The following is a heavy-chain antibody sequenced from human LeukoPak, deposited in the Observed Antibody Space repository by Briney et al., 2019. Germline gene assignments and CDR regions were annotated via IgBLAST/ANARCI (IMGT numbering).Heavy chain of an antibody. J-gene: IGHJ4*02. V-gene: IGHV5-51*01. D-gene: IGHD5-24*01. Sequence: HGESLKISCKGSGYSFTSYWIGWVRQMPGKGLEWMGIIYPGDYDTRYSPSFQGQVTISADKSISTADLQWSSLKASDTAMYYCARQGRDGYNSFDYWGQGTLVTVSS. CDR2: IYPGDYDT. CDR3: ARQGRDGYNSFDY. CDR1: GYSFTSYW.